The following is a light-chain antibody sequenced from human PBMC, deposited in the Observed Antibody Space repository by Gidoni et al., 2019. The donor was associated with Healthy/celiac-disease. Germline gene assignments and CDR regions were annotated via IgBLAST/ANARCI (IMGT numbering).Light chain of an antibody. J-gene: IGLJ1*01. Sequence: QSALTQPRSVSGAPCQAVTISCTGTSSDVGGYNYFAWYQQHPGKAPKLMIYDVSKRPSGVPDRFSGSKSGNTASLTISGLQAEDEADYYCCSYAGSYTYVFGTGTKVTVL. CDR1: SSDVGGYNY. CDR3: CSYAGSYTYV. CDR2: DVS. V-gene: IGLV2-11*01.